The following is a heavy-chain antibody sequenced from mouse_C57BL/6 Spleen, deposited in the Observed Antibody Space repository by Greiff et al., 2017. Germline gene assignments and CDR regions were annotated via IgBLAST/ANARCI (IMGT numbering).Heavy chain of an antibody. CDR3: TDGISSYYAMDD. J-gene: IGHJ4*01. CDR2: IDPETGGT. CDR1: GYTFTDYE. D-gene: IGHD1-1*01. V-gene: IGHV1-15*01. Sequence: QVQLKESGAELVRPGASVTLSCKASGYTFTDYEMHWVKQTPVHGLEWIGAIDPETGGTAYNQKFKGKAILTADKSSSTAYMELRSLTSEDSAVYYCTDGISSYYAMDDWGQGTSVTVSS.